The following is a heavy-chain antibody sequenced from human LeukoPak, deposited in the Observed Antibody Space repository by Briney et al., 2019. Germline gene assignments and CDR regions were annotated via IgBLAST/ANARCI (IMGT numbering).Heavy chain of an antibody. Sequence: SENLSLTCSVSGGSISSSSYYWGWIRQPPGKGLQWIGSIDYSGTTYDNPSVKSRVTISLDTSKNQFSLKLSSVTAADTAVYYCASLGRMAAIGTEHWGQGTLVTVSS. CDR1: GGSISSSSYY. CDR3: ASLGRMAAIGTEH. D-gene: IGHD6-13*01. J-gene: IGHJ4*02. CDR2: IDYSGTT. V-gene: IGHV4-39*07.